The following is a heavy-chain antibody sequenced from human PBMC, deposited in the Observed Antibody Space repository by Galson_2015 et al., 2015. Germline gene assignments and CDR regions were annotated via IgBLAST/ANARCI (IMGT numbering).Heavy chain of an antibody. CDR3: ARALPVEYCSGGSCYYGMDV. D-gene: IGHD2-15*01. CDR1: GFTFSSYG. Sequence: SLRLSCAASGFTFSSYGMHWVRQAPGKGLEWVAVIWYDGSNKYYADSVKGRFTISRDNSKNTLYLQMNSLRAEDTAVYYCARALPVEYCSGGSCYYGMDVWGQGTPVTVSS. V-gene: IGHV3-33*01. CDR2: IWYDGSNK. J-gene: IGHJ6*02.